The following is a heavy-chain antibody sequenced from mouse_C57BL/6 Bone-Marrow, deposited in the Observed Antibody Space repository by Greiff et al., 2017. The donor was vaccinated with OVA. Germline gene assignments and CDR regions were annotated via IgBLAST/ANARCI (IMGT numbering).Heavy chain of an antibody. Sequence: EVKVVESGGGLVKPGGSLKLSCAASGFTFSSYAMSWVRQTPEKRLEWVATISDGGSYTYYPDNVKGRFTISRDNAKNNLYLQMSHLKSEDTAMYYCAKTAQASYYFDYWGQGTTLTVSS. J-gene: IGHJ2*01. CDR2: ISDGGSYT. D-gene: IGHD3-2*02. V-gene: IGHV5-4*03. CDR3: AKTAQASYYFDY. CDR1: GFTFSSYA.